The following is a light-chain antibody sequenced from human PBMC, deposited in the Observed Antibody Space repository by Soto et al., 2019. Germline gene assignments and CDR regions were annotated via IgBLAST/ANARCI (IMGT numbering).Light chain of an antibody. CDR3: NSYTSSSTYV. CDR2: DVS. Sequence: QSVLTQPASVSGSPGQSITISCTGTSSDVGRYNYVSWYQQHPGKAPKLIIYDVSNRPSGVSNRFSGSESGNTASLTISGLQAEDEADYYCNSYTSSSTYVFGTGTKLTVL. V-gene: IGLV2-14*01. J-gene: IGLJ1*01. CDR1: SSDVGRYNY.